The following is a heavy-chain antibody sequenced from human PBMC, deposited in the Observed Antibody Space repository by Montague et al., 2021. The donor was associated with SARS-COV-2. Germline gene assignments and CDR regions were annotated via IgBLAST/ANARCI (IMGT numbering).Heavy chain of an antibody. J-gene: IGHJ4*02. Sequence: SETLSLTCTVTGDSVISDKYYWSWIRQPPGKGLEWIGFIYDSGXTXYXXXXHXRVTITIDTSKNQFSLNLMSVTPADTAVYYCARSRANVPSRPGFDYWGQGALVTVSS. D-gene: IGHD6-6*01. CDR1: GDSVISDKYY. V-gene: IGHV4-61*01. CDR3: ARSRANVPSRPGFDY. CDR2: IYDSGXT.